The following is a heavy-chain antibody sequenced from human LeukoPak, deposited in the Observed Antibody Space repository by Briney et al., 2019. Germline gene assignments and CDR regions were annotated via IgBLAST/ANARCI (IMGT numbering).Heavy chain of an antibody. CDR2: IYDSGST. CDR3: AIAARRYWFDP. V-gene: IGHV4-59*01. Sequence: AETLSLTCTVSGGPISSYYWTWIRQPPGKGLEWIGYIYDSGSTNYNPSLQSRVTISVDTSKNQFSLKLSSVTAADTAVYYCAIAARRYWFDPWGQGTLVTVSS. CDR1: GGPISSYY. D-gene: IGHD6-6*01. J-gene: IGHJ5*02.